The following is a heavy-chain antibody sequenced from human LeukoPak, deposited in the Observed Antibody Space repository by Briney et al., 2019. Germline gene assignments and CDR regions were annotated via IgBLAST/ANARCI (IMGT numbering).Heavy chain of an antibody. CDR3: AREIRWGIAAAGRFDP. CDR2: IYTSGST. V-gene: IGHV4-61*02. Sequence: SETLSLTCTVSGGSISSGSYYWSWIRQPAGKGLEWIGRIYTSGSTNYNPSLKSRVTISVDTSKNQFSLKLSSVTAADTAVYYCAREIRWGIAAAGRFDPWGQGTLVTVSS. CDR1: GGSISSGSYY. D-gene: IGHD6-13*01. J-gene: IGHJ5*02.